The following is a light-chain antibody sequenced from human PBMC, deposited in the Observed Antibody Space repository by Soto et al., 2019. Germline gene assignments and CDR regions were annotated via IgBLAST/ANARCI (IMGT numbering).Light chain of an antibody. CDR1: QSVSSSY. CDR3: RQHGSTRLT. CDR2: GAS. V-gene: IGKV3-20*01. Sequence: EIVLTQSPGTLSLSPGERATLSCRASQSVSSSYLAWYQQKPGQAPRLLIYGASSRATGIPDRFSSSGSGTAFTLTISRRAPDDFAVYYCRQHGSTRLTFGPGTKVDIK. J-gene: IGKJ3*01.